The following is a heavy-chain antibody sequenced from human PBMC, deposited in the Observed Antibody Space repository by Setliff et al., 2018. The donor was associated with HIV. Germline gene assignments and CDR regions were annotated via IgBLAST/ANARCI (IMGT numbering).Heavy chain of an antibody. Sequence: GGSLRLSCAASGFTFSNFWMQWVRQAPGEGLVCVSRMDGDGKYIFYADSVKGRFTISRDNAKNTLYLQMNSLRAEDTAVYYCARDRGSGTCRGCDYMDVWGKGTTVTVSS. V-gene: IGHV3-74*01. J-gene: IGHJ6*03. CDR3: ARDRGSGTCRGCDYMDV. CDR1: GFTFSNFW. D-gene: IGHD3-3*01. CDR2: MDGDGKYI.